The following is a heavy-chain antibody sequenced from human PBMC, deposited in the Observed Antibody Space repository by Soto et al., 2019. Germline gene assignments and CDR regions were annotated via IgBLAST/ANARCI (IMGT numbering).Heavy chain of an antibody. D-gene: IGHD4-17*01. CDR3: AHEGYGDYPIDY. CDR1: GFSLSTSGVG. Sequence: QITLKESGPTLVKPTQTLTLTCTFSGFSLSTSGVGVGWIRQPPGKALEWLAVIYWDDSKHYSPSLKSRLTITKDTSKNQVVLTMTNMDPVDTATYYCAHEGYGDYPIDYWGQGTLVTVSS. J-gene: IGHJ4*02. CDR2: IYWDDSK. V-gene: IGHV2-5*02.